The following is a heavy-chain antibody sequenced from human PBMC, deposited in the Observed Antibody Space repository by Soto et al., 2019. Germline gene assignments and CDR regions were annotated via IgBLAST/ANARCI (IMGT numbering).Heavy chain of an antibody. J-gene: IGHJ4*02. CDR3: ARDTSSWSSSWYVIDY. CDR1: GGSFSSGSYY. D-gene: IGHD6-13*01. Sequence: SETLSLTCTVSGGSFSSGSYYWSWILQPPGKGLEWIGYIYYSGSTNYNPSLKSRVTISVDTSKNQFSLKLSSVTAADTAVYYCARDTSSWSSSWYVIDYWGQGTLVTVSS. CDR2: IYYSGST. V-gene: IGHV4-61*01.